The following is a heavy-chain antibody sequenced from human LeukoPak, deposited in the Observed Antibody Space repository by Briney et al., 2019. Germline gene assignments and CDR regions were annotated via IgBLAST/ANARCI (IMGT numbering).Heavy chain of an antibody. J-gene: IGHJ5*02. CDR2: INPSGGST. CDR3: ARGNSYNWNFRDWFDP. V-gene: IGHV1-46*01. CDR1: GYTFTNYY. D-gene: IGHD1-7*01. Sequence: ASVKVSCKASGYTFTNYYLHWVRQAPGQGLEWLGIINPSGGSTSYAQNFQGRVTKTRDTSTSTVYMELGSLRSEDTAVYYCARGNSYNWNFRDWFDPWGQGTLVTVSS.